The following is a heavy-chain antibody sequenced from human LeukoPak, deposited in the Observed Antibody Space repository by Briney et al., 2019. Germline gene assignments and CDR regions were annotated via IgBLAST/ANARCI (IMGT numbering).Heavy chain of an antibody. D-gene: IGHD3-22*01. J-gene: IGHJ4*02. V-gene: IGHV3-21*01. Sequence: GGSLRLSCAASGLTFSSYSMNWVRQAPGKGLEWVSSITSSSRYIYYADSVKGRFTISRDNSKNTLYLQMNSLRAEDTAVYYCAKDRIYYDSSGYYDYWGQGTLVTVSS. CDR2: ITSSSRYI. CDR3: AKDRIYYDSSGYYDY. CDR1: GLTFSSYS.